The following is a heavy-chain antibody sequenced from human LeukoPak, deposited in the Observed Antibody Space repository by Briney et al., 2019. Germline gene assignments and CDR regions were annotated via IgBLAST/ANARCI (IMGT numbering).Heavy chain of an antibody. CDR2: IGASGGST. CDR1: GFTFSNYA. Sequence: GGSLRLSCAASGFTFSNYAMSCVRQAPGKGLEWVSVIGASGGSTYYADSVKGRFTISRDNSKNTLYLQMNSLRAEDTAVYYCAKDRSCNKTSCLGVSDYWGQGTLVTVSS. D-gene: IGHD2-2*01. V-gene: IGHV3-23*01. J-gene: IGHJ4*02. CDR3: AKDRSCNKTSCLGVSDY.